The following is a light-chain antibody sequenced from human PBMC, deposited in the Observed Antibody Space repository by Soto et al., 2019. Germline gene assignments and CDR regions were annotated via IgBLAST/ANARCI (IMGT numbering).Light chain of an antibody. Sequence: QSALTQPASVSGSPGQSITISCTGTSSDVGGYNYVSWYQQHPGKAPKHMIYDVSNRPSGVSNRFSGSKSGNTASLTISGLQAEDEADYYCRSYTSSSVVFGGGTKLTVL. CDR2: DVS. V-gene: IGLV2-14*01. J-gene: IGLJ2*01. CDR1: SSDVGGYNY. CDR3: RSYTSSSVV.